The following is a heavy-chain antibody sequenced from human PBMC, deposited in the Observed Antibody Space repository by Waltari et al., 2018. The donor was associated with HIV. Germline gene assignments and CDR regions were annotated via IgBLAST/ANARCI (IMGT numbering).Heavy chain of an antibody. V-gene: IGHV4-39*01. J-gene: IGHJ3*02. Sequence: QLQLQESGPGLVKPSETLSLTCTVSGGSISSSSYYWGWIRQPPGKGLEWIGSIYYSGSTYYNPSLKGRVTISVDTSKNQFSLKLSSVTAADTAVYYCARHPFTRGNSSSWWARAVDIWGQGTMVTVSS. CDR3: ARHPFTRGNSSSWWARAVDI. CDR1: GGSISSSSYY. CDR2: IYYSGST. D-gene: IGHD6-13*01.